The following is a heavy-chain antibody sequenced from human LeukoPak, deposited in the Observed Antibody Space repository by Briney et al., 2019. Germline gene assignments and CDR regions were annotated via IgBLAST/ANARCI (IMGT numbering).Heavy chain of an antibody. D-gene: IGHD3-3*01. CDR3: ASTIFGVVILTTYYYYGMDV. V-gene: IGHV1-69*13. CDR2: IIPIFGTA. J-gene: IGHJ6*02. CDR1: GYTFTSYG. Sequence: GASVKVSCKASGYTFTSYGISWVQQAPGQGLEWMGGIIPIFGTANYAQKFQGRVTITADESTSTAYMELSSLRSEDTAVYYCASTIFGVVILTTYYYYGMDVWGQGTTVTVSS.